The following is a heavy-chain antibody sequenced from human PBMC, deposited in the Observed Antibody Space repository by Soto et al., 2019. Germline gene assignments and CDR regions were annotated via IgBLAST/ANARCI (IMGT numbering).Heavy chain of an antibody. D-gene: IGHD3-22*01. J-gene: IGHJ6*02. Sequence: PGGSLRLSCAASGFTFSTYWMSWVRQAPGKGLEWVANIKEDGSEKYYVDSVEGRFTISRDNAKNSLYLQMNSLRAEDTAVYYCARGWGYFDSSGFPYLYAMDVWGQGTTVTVS. CDR2: IKEDGSEK. CDR3: ARGWGYFDSSGFPYLYAMDV. CDR1: GFTFSTYW. V-gene: IGHV3-7*01.